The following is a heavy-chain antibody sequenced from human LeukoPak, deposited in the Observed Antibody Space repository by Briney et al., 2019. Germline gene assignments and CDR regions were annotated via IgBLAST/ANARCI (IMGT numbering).Heavy chain of an antibody. Sequence: GASVKVSCKASGYTFTCHYMHWVRQAHGQGLEWMGWINPNSGGTNYAQKFQVRVTVTRDTSISTAYMELSRLTSDDTAVYYCARSGTGAQQTSFDYWGEGTLVTVSS. CDR1: GYTFTCHY. J-gene: IGHJ4*02. V-gene: IGHV1-2*02. CDR3: ARSGTGAQQTSFDY. D-gene: IGHD1-14*01. CDR2: INPNSGGT.